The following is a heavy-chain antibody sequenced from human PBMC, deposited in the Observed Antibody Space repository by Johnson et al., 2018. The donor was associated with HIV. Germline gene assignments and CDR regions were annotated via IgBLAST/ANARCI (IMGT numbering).Heavy chain of an antibody. CDR2: LWSDGSSK. D-gene: IGHD3-16*01. J-gene: IGHJ3*02. V-gene: IGHV3-33*06. CDR3: AKRPIMIAFGEINGFDI. Sequence: QVQLVESGGGVVQPGRSLRLSCAASGFSLSSYGMHWVRQAPGKGLEWVAVLWSDGSSKYYADSVKGRFTISRDISNNTLHLQMNSLRAGDTAVYYCAKRPIMIAFGEINGFDIWGQGTMVTVSS. CDR1: GFSLSSYG.